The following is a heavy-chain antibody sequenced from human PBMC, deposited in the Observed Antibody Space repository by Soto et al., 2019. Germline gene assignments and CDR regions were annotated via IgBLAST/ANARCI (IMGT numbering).Heavy chain of an antibody. CDR3: AREVVRGSGRYLP. V-gene: IGHV4-61*01. CDR1: GGSVSSGSYY. J-gene: IGHJ4*02. CDR2: IYYSGST. Sequence: PSETLSLTCTVSGGSVSSGSYYWSWIRQPPGKGLEWIGYIYYSGSTNYNPSLKSRVTISVDTSKNQFSLKLSSVTAADTAVYYCAREVVRGSGRYLPWGQGTLVTVSS. D-gene: IGHD3-10*01.